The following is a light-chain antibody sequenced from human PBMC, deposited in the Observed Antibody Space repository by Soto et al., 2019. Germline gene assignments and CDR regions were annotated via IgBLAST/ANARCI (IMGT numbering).Light chain of an antibody. J-gene: IGLJ1*01. V-gene: IGLV2-14*02. Sequence: QSALTQPASVSGSPGQSITISCTGTSSDIGTYNLVSWYQHYPGKAPKLMIYEGIKRPSGVSNRFSGSKSGNTAFLTISGLQADDEADYYCCSLTTSHTYVFGSGTKVTVL. CDR1: SSDIGTYNL. CDR3: CSLTTSHTYV. CDR2: EGI.